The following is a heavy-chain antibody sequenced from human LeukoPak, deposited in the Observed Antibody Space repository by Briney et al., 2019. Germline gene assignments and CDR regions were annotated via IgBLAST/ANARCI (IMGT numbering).Heavy chain of an antibody. CDR1: GGSISSSSYY. J-gene: IGHJ6*03. CDR2: IDYSGST. Sequence: SGTLSLTCTVSGGSISSSSYYWGWIRQPPGQGLEWIGSIDYSGSTYYNPSLKSRVTISVDTSKNQFSLKLSSVTAADTAVYYCARDSSSWYVHYYYYMDVWGKGTTVTVSS. V-gene: IGHV4-39*07. D-gene: IGHD6-13*01. CDR3: ARDSSSWYVHYYYYMDV.